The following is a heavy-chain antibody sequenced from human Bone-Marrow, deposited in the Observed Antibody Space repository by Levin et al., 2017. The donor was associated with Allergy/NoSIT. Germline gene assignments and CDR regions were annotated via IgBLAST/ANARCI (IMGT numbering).Heavy chain of an antibody. Sequence: LSLTCAASGFTFSSSWMSWVRQAPGKGLEWVANIKHDGSEKYYVDSVKGRFTISRDNAKNSLYLQMNSLRAEDTAVYYCARAGYSYGYEGHWGQGTLVTVSS. CDR1: GFTFSSSW. CDR3: ARAGYSYGYEGH. V-gene: IGHV3-7*01. D-gene: IGHD5-18*01. J-gene: IGHJ4*02. CDR2: IKHDGSEK.